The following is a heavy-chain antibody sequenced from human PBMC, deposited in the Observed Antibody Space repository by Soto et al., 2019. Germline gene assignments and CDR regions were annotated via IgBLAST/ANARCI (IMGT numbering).Heavy chain of an antibody. CDR1: GFTFSSYA. CDR2: ISYDGSNK. D-gene: IGHD3-22*01. CDR3: ARGRFYDSSGYYFSQDY. J-gene: IGHJ4*02. V-gene: IGHV3-30-3*01. Sequence: ESGGGVVQPGRSLRLSCAASGFTFSSYAMHWVRQAPGKGLEWVAVISYDGSNKYYADSVKGRFTISRDNSKNTLYLQMNSLRAEDTAVYYCARGRFYDSSGYYFSQDYWGQGTLVTVSS.